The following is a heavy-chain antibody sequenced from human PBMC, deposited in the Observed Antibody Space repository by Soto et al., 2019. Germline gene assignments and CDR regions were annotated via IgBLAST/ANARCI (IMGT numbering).Heavy chain of an antibody. CDR3: ARGHEYGGNSDAYDI. Sequence: QVQLVQSGAEVKKPGSSVKVSCKASGGTFSTSSINWLRQAPGQRPEWMGNILPIFGTADYAQKFRDRVTXPTEQSXXTAYMELRSLFSEDAAVYYCARGHEYGGNSDAYDIWGQGTVVTVSS. J-gene: IGHJ3*02. V-gene: IGHV1-69*05. CDR2: ILPIFGTA. CDR1: GGTFSTSS. D-gene: IGHD4-17*01.